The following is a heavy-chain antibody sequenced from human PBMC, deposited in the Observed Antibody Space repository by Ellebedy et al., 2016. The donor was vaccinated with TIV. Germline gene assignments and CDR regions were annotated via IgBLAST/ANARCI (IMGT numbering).Heavy chain of an antibody. CDR2: IYHRGST. Sequence: MPSETLSLTCSVSGYPISSGYYWGWIRQSPGKGLEWIGSIYHRGSTYYNPSLKSRVTISVDTSQNQFSLKLSSVTAADTAVYFCARDIYYLDVWGIGTTVTVSS. CDR1: GYPISSGYY. J-gene: IGHJ6*03. CDR3: ARDIYYLDV. V-gene: IGHV4-38-2*02.